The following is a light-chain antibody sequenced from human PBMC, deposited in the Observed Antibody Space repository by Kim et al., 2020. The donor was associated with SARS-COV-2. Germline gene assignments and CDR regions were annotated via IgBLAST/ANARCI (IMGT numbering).Light chain of an antibody. Sequence: DIQMTQSPSSLSAFVGDRVTITRRASQSISDYLNWYQHKPGKAPNLLIYAASTLQSGVPSRFAGSGSGTDFTLTITSLQPEDFATYFCQQTYTATLTFGGGTKVDIK. CDR3: QQTYTATLT. J-gene: IGKJ4*01. V-gene: IGKV1-39*01. CDR2: AAS. CDR1: QSISDY.